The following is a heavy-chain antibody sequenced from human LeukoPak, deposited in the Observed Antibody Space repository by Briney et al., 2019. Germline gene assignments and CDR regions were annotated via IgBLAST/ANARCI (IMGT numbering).Heavy chain of an antibody. D-gene: IGHD6-6*01. J-gene: IGHJ5*02. Sequence: SETLSLTCAVYGGSFIGYYWSWIRQPPGKGLEWIGEINHSGSTNYNPSLKSRVTISVDTSKNQFSLKLSSVTAADTAVYYCARGGAARPRGWFDPWGQRTLVTLSS. CDR1: GGSFIGYY. V-gene: IGHV4-34*01. CDR2: INHSGST. CDR3: ARGGAARPRGWFDP.